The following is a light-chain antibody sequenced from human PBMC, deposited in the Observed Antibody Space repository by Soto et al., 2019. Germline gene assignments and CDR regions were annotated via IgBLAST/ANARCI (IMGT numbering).Light chain of an antibody. CDR1: SSDVGNYNY. CDR2: EVS. Sequence: QSALTQPPSASGSPGQSVTISCIGTSSDVGNYNYVSWYQQHPGKAPKLMIYEVSKRPSGVPDRFSGSKSGNTASLTVSGLQTDDEADYYCSSYAGSNNHVFGTGTKATVL. V-gene: IGLV2-8*01. CDR3: SSYAGSNNHV. J-gene: IGLJ1*01.